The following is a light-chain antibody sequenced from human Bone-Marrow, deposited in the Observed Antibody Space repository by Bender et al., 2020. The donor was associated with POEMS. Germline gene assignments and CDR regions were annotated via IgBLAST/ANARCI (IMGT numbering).Light chain of an antibody. CDR1: SSDIGAYGF. V-gene: IGLV2-23*01. J-gene: IGLJ1*01. Sequence: QSPLTQPASVSGSPGQAITISCTETSSDIGAYGFVSWYQQYPGKAPKLMIYETNKRPSGVSNRFSGSRSGNTASLTISGLQAEDEADYYCCSYVGSSTFFFGTGTEVSVL. CDR2: ETN. CDR3: CSYVGSSTFF.